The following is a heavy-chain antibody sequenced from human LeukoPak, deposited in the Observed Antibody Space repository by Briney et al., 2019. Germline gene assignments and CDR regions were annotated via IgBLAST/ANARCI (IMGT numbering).Heavy chain of an antibody. J-gene: IGHJ4*02. V-gene: IGHV3-30*03. CDR3: ARTRDGRSAYFDY. CDR1: GFTFSNYD. CDR2: ISSDGSNK. Sequence: PGGSLRLSCAASGFTFSNYDIHWVRQAPGKGLEWVAVISSDGSNKNYADSVKGRFTISRDNSKNTLYLQMNSLRAEDTAVYYCARTRDGRSAYFDYWGQGTLVTVSS. D-gene: IGHD5-24*01.